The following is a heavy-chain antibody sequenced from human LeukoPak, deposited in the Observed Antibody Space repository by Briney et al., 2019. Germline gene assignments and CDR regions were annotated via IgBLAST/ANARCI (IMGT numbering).Heavy chain of an antibody. Sequence: ASVKVSCKASGYTFTSYGISWVRQAPGQGLEWMGWISVNSGNTNYAQKFQGRVTMTRDTSISTAYMELSRLRSDDTAVYYCARGGYGDYHNAEYFQHWGQGTLVTVSS. D-gene: IGHD4-17*01. J-gene: IGHJ1*01. CDR2: ISVNSGNT. V-gene: IGHV1-18*01. CDR3: ARGGYGDYHNAEYFQH. CDR1: GYTFTSYG.